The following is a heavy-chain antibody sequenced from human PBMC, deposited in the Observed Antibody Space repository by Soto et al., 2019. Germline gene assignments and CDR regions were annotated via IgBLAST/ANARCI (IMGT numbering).Heavy chain of an antibody. V-gene: IGHV3-33*01. D-gene: IGHD2-21*02. CDR3: ARDLGNVVVTATRDYYYYGMDV. J-gene: IGHJ6*02. CDR1: GFTFSSYG. CDR2: IWYDGSNK. Sequence: PGGSLRLSCAASGFTFSSYGMHWVRQAPGKGLEWVAVIWYDGSNKYYADSVKGRFTISRDNSKNTLYLQMNSLRAEDTAVYYCARDLGNVVVTATRDYYYYGMDVWGQGTTVTVSS.